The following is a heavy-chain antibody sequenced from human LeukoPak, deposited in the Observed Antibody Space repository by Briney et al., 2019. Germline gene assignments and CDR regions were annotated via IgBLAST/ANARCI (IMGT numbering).Heavy chain of an antibody. D-gene: IGHD2-15*01. Sequence: ASVKVSCKTSGYTFTNYAVHWVRQAPGQRLEWMGWINAGNGNTKYSQKFQDRVTITSDTSASTAYMELSSLRSEDTAVYFCARGDLGGNWFDPWGQGTLVTVSS. CDR2: INAGNGNT. CDR3: ARGDLGGNWFDP. V-gene: IGHV1-3*01. CDR1: GYTFTNYA. J-gene: IGHJ5*02.